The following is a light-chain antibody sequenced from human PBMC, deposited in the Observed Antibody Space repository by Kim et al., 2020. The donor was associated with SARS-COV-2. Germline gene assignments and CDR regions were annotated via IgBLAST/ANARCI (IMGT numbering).Light chain of an antibody. Sequence: EIVMTQSPATLSVSPGERATLSCRASQTVSSNLAWYQQKPGQAPRLLISGASSRATGIPARFSGSGSGTEFTLTISSLQSEDFAVYYCHQYNKWPRTFGQGTKL. CDR3: HQYNKWPRT. V-gene: IGKV3-15*01. J-gene: IGKJ2*01. CDR1: QTVSSN. CDR2: GAS.